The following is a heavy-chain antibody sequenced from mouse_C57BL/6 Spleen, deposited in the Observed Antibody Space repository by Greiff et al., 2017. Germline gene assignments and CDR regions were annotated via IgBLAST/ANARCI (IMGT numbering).Heavy chain of an antibody. Sequence: EVHLVESGPGLVKPSQSLSLTCSVTGYSITSGYYWNWIRQFPGNKLEWMGYISYDGSNNYNPSLKNRISITRDTSKNQFFLKLNSVTTEDTATYYCASYGSSYVGYFDYWGQGTTLTVSS. CDR3: ASYGSSYVGYFDY. D-gene: IGHD1-1*01. CDR2: ISYDGSN. V-gene: IGHV3-6*01. CDR1: GYSITSGYY. J-gene: IGHJ2*01.